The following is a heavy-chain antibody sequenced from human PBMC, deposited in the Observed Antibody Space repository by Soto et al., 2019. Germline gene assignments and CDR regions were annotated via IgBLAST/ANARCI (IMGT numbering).Heavy chain of an antibody. V-gene: IGHV1-3*01. CDR1: GYTFTSYA. J-gene: IGHJ6*02. CDR2: INAGNGNT. CDR3: ARASYSSSWYPSYYYYYYGMDV. D-gene: IGHD6-13*01. Sequence: ASLKGYCKASGYTFTSYAMHWVRQDPGQRLEWMGWINAGNGNTKYSQKFQGRVTITRDTSASTAYMELSSLRSEDTAVYYCARASYSSSWYPSYYYYYYGMDVWGQGTTVNVSS.